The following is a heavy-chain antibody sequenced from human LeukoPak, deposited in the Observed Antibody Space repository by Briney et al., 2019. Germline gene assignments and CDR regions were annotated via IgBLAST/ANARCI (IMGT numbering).Heavy chain of an antibody. CDR2: ISRNSGSI. CDR1: GFTFDDYD. Sequence: GGSLRLSCAASGFTFDDYDMLWVRQAPGKGLVWVTGISRNSGSIGYADSVNGRFTICRDNTKNYLYLQMNSLRADDMALYYCAKGRRYNWNSVPFDPWGQGTLVTVSS. J-gene: IGHJ5*02. D-gene: IGHD1-7*01. CDR3: AKGRRYNWNSVPFDP. V-gene: IGHV3-9*03.